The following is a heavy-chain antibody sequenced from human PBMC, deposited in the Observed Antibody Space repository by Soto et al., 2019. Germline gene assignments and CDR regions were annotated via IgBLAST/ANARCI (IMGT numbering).Heavy chain of an antibody. CDR2: ISSDGKNK. CDR1: GIILSNYA. D-gene: IGHD1-20*01. Sequence: ESGGGVVQPGRSLRLSCAASGIILSNYAMHWVRQAPGKGLEWVAVISSDGKNKYYADSVKGRFSISRDTSKNAMYLQVNSLRIEDTAVYYCAGGTPIISGTTGGYWGQGTLVTVSS. V-gene: IGHV3-30*04. CDR3: AGGTPIISGTTGGY. J-gene: IGHJ4*02.